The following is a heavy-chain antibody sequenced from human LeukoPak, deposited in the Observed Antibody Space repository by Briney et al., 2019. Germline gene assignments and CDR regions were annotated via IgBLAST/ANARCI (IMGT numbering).Heavy chain of an antibody. V-gene: IGHV3-23*01. CDR2: ISDTGGRT. CDR1: GITLSNYG. D-gene: IGHD3-22*01. J-gene: IGHJ4*02. Sequence: GGSLRLSCAVSGITLSNYGMTWVRQAPGKGLEWGAGISDTGGRTNYADSVKGRFTISRDNPKNTLYLQMNSLRAEDTAVYFCAKRGVVIRVILVGFHKEAYYFDSWGQGALVTVSS. CDR3: AKRGVVIRVILVGFHKEAYYFDS.